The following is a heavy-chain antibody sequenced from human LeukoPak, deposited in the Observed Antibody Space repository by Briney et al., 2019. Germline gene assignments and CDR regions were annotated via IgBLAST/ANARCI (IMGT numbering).Heavy chain of an antibody. CDR3: ARDRTRSTSYYGMDV. Sequence: GGSLRLSCAASGFTFSSYAMSWVRQAPGKGLEWVSAISGSGGSTYYADSVTGRFTISRDNSKNTLYLQMNSLRAEDTAVYYCARDRTRSTSYYGMDVWGQGTTVTVSS. CDR1: GFTFSSYA. D-gene: IGHD3-10*01. J-gene: IGHJ6*02. V-gene: IGHV3-23*01. CDR2: ISGSGGST.